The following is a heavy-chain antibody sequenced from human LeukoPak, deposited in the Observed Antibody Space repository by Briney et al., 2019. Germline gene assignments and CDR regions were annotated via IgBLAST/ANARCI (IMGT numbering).Heavy chain of an antibody. V-gene: IGHV1-18*01. D-gene: IGHD6-6*01. Sequence: ASVKVSCKASGYTFATFGVSWVRQAPGQGLEWMGWISAYNGNTNYQQKIQGRATMTTDTSTNTAYVELRSLTSDDTAVYYCARGGISSRIDYWGQGTPVTVSS. J-gene: IGHJ4*02. CDR2: ISAYNGNT. CDR1: GYTFATFG. CDR3: ARGGISSRIDY.